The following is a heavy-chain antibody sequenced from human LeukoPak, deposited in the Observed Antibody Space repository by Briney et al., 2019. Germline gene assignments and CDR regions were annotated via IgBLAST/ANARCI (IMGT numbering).Heavy chain of an antibody. J-gene: IGHJ5*02. CDR2: IYYSGST. CDR1: GGSISSSSYY. CDR3: ARVGEAAGRFDP. V-gene: IGHV4-39*07. Sequence: SETLSLTCTVSGGSISSSSYYWGWIRQPPGKGLEWIGSIYYSGSTYYNPSLKSRVTISVDTSKNQFSLKLSSVTAADTAVYYCARVGEAAGRFDPGGQGTLVTVSS. D-gene: IGHD6-13*01.